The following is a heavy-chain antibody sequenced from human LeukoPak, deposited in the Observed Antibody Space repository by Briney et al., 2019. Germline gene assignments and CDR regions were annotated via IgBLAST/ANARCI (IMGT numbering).Heavy chain of an antibody. CDR2: IDHSGST. CDR1: GDSISSGGYY. J-gene: IGHJ4*02. Sequence: PSETLSLTCTVSGDSISSGGYYWSWIRQPPGKGLEWIGYIDHSGSTYHNPSLKSRVTISVDRSKNQISLNLNSVTAADTAVYYCARGSRYCSGTSCYADFDYWGQGTLVTVSS. D-gene: IGHD2-2*01. CDR3: ARGSRYCSGTSCYADFDY. V-gene: IGHV4-30-2*01.